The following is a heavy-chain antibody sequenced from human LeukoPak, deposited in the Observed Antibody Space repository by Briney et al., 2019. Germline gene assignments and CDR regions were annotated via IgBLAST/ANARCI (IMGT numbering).Heavy chain of an antibody. J-gene: IGHJ6*02. CDR3: ARGGAWDYYGMDV. V-gene: IGHV3-53*01. Sequence: GGSLRLSCAASGFTFSNHYMSWVRQAPGKGLEWVSVIFSGASTYYSDSVQGRFIISRDISKNTLYLQMNSLRADDTAVYYCARGGAWDYYGMDVWGQGTTVTVSS. CDR1: GFTFSNHY. D-gene: IGHD3-16*01. CDR2: IFSGAST.